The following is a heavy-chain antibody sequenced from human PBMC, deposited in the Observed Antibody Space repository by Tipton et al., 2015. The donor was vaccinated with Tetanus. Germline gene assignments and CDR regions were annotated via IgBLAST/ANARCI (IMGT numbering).Heavy chain of an antibody. CDR2: VYYTGST. D-gene: IGHD3-16*01. CDR1: GDSVSGYY. CDR3: ARIVRMGDFSFFDS. J-gene: IGHJ4*02. V-gene: IGHV4-59*02. Sequence: TLSLTCTVSGDSVSGYYWSWIRQPPGKGLEWIGYVYYTGSTNHNPSLKSRVSMSVDTSKNQFSLRLSSVTAADTAVYYCARIVRMGDFSFFDSWGLGTLVTVSS.